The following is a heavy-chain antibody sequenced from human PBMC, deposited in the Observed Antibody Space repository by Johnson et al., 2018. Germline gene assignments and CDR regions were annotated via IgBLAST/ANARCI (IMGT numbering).Heavy chain of an antibody. CDR3: AKALGFGNNSPGHMDA. D-gene: IGHD5-24*01. CDR1: GFTFDDYA. Sequence: VQLVQSGGVVVQPGGSLRLSCAASGFTFDDYAMHWVRQAPGKGLDWVSPISWDGGRPYYADPVKGRFNISRDNSKSSLYLQMNSLRTEDTAPYYCAKALGFGNNSPGHMDAWGEGTTVTVSS. CDR2: ISWDGGRP. J-gene: IGHJ6*03. V-gene: IGHV3-43*01.